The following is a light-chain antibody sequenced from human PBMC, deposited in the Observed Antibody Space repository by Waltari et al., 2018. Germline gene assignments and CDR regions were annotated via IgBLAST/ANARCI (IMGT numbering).Light chain of an antibody. V-gene: IGKV4-1*01. J-gene: IGKJ1*01. CDR3: QQYYTTPRT. CDR2: WAS. Sequence: DIVMTQSPDSLAVSLGERATINCKSSQSVLYSSNNKNDLAWYQQKPGQPPKLLIYWASTRESGVPDRFSGSESGTDFTLTISSLQAEDVAVYYCQQYYTTPRTFGQGTKVEIK. CDR1: QSVLYSSNNKND.